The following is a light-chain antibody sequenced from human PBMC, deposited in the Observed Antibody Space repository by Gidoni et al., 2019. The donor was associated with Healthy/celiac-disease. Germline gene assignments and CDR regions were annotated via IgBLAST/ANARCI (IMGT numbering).Light chain of an antibody. J-gene: IGKJ5*01. CDR3: QQYYSTPLT. Sequence: DIVMTQSPDSLAVSLGERATIHCKSSQSVLYSSNNKNYLAWYQQKPGQPPKLLIYWASDRESGVPDRFSGSGSGTDFTLTISSLQAEDVAIYYCQQYYSTPLTFGQXTRLEIK. CDR1: QSVLYSSNNKNY. V-gene: IGKV4-1*01. CDR2: WAS.